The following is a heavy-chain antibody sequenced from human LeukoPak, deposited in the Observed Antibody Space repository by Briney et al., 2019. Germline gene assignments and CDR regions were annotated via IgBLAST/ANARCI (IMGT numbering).Heavy chain of an antibody. Sequence: GGSLRLSCAASGFTFSSYWMNWVRQAPGKGLEWVANMKYDGSEKYYVDSVKGRFTISRDNAKNSLYLQMNSLRAEVTAVYYCARDIEAAGLFLDYRGQGTLVTVSS. V-gene: IGHV3-7*01. J-gene: IGHJ4*02. CDR2: MKYDGSEK. CDR1: GFTFSSYW. CDR3: ARDIEAAGLFLDY. D-gene: IGHD6-13*01.